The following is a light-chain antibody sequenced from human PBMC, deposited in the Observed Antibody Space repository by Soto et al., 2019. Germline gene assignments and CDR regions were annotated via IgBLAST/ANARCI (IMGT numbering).Light chain of an antibody. CDR1: SSDVGGYNY. J-gene: IGLJ1*01. CDR2: EVS. CDR3: SSYTSSSTLDD. Sequence: QSVLTQPASVSGSPGQSITISCTGTSSDVGGYNYVSWYQQHPGKAPKLMIYEVSNRPSGVSNRFSVSKSGNTASLTISGLQAEDEADYYCSSYTSSSTLDDFGTGTKVTVL. V-gene: IGLV2-14*01.